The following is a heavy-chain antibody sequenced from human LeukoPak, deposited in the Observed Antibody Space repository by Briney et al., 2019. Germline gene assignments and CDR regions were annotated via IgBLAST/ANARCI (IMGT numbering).Heavy chain of an antibody. D-gene: IGHD4-23*01. Sequence: SETLSLTCGVSGGSFSGCYWSWIRQSPGKGLEWIGEINESGSTDYNPSLKSRVTISVDTSKNQFSLKLSSVTAADTAVYYCAREELTTVVTPGFWCFDLWGRGTLVTVSS. CDR1: GGSFSGCY. J-gene: IGHJ2*01. CDR3: AREELTTVVTPGFWCFDL. V-gene: IGHV4-34*09. CDR2: INESGST.